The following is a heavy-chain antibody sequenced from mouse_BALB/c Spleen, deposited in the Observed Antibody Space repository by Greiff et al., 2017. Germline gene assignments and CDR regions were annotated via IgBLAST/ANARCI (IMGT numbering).Heavy chain of an antibody. Sequence: VQLQQSGPELVKPGASVKISCKASGYTFTDYNMHWVKQSHGKSLEWIGYIYPYNGGTGYNQKFKSKATLTVDNSSSTAYMELRSLTSEDSAVYYCAILSLPNWYFDVWGAGTTVTVSS. CDR1: GYTFTDYN. CDR2: IYPYNGGT. V-gene: IGHV1S29*02. J-gene: IGHJ1*01. CDR3: AILSLPNWYFDV.